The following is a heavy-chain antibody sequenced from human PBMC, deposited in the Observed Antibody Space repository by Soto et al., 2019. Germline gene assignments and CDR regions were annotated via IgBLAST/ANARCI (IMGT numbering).Heavy chain of an antibody. CDR2: IIPIFGTA. CDR1: GGTFSSYA. J-gene: IGHJ6*02. V-gene: IGHV1-69*13. D-gene: IGHD5-12*01. Sequence: SVKVSCKASGGTFSSYAISWVRQAPGQGLEWMGGIIPIFGTANYAQKFQGRVTITADESTSTAYMELSSLRSEDTAVYYCASTYSGYDYSHYYYGMDVWGQGTTVTVSS. CDR3: ASTYSGYDYSHYYYGMDV.